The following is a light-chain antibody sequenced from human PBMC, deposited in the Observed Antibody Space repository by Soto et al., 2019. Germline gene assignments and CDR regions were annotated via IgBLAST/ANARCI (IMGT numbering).Light chain of an antibody. CDR1: TSNLGSNF. CDR3: AAWDDSLSGGV. Sequence: QSVLTQPPSASGTPGQRVTISCSGSTSNLGSNFVYWYQQVPGAAPKLLISRNDQRPSGVPDRSSGSKSGTSASLAISGLRSEDEADYHCAAWDDSLSGGVFGGGTKLTVL. J-gene: IGLJ3*02. V-gene: IGLV1-47*01. CDR2: RND.